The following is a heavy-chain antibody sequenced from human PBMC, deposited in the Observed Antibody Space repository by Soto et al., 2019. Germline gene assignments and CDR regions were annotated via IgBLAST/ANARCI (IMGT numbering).Heavy chain of an antibody. V-gene: IGHV3-11*01. CDR3: ARATLIRFLEWLGGDAFDI. J-gene: IGHJ3*02. CDR2: ISSSGSTI. D-gene: IGHD3-3*01. CDR1: GFTFSDYY. Sequence: VGSLRLSGAASGFTFSDYYMSWIRQAPGKGLEWVSYISSSGSTIYYADSVKGRFTISRDNAKNSLYLQMNSLRAEDKAVYYCARATLIRFLEWLGGDAFDIWGQGTMVTVSS.